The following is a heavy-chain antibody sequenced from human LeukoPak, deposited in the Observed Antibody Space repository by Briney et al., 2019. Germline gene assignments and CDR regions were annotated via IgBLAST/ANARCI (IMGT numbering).Heavy chain of an antibody. CDR1: GLTFSSYG. CDR3: AKSGYSYSLPTIDY. J-gene: IGHJ4*02. V-gene: IGHV3-23*01. Sequence: GGSLRLSCAASGLTFSSYGMSWVRQAPGKGLEWVSGISGSGDSTYYADSVKGRFTISRDNSKNTLYLQMNSLRAEDTAVHYCAKSGYSYSLPTIDYWGQGMLVTVSS. D-gene: IGHD5-18*01. CDR2: ISGSGDST.